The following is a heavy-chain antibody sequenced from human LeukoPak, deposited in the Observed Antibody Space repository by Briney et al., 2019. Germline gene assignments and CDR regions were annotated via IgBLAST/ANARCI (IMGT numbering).Heavy chain of an antibody. Sequence: PGGSLRLSCAASGFTFSNYWMGWVRQAPGKGLEYVANIKSDGSETYYVDSVKSRFTISRANARNSLYLQVNSLRAEDTAVYYCARDVWGRLDYWGQGTLVPVSS. J-gene: IGHJ4*02. D-gene: IGHD2-8*01. V-gene: IGHV3-7*01. CDR2: IKSDGSET. CDR3: ARDVWGRLDY. CDR1: GFTFSNYW.